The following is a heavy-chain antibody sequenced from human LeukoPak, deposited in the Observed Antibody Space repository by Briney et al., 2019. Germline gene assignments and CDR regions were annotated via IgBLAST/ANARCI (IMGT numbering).Heavy chain of an antibody. CDR3: ARSWDARLNFDY. CDR1: GFIVSNNY. J-gene: IGHJ4*02. D-gene: IGHD1-26*01. V-gene: IGHV3-66*02. Sequence: PGGSLRLSCAASGFIVSNNYVNWVRQAPGKGLEWVSVIHSGGSTYYADSVKGRFTISRDNSKNTVNLQMNDLRAEDTAVYYCARSWDARLNFDYWGQGTLVTVSS. CDR2: IHSGGST.